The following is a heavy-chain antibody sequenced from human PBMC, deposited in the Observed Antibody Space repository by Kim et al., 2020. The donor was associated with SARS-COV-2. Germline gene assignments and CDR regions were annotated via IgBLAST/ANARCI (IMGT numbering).Heavy chain of an antibody. V-gene: IGHV4-31*02. J-gene: IGHJ4*02. CDR3: ARDRSSGSLNY. Sequence: TQSLTSRVTISVDTSKNQFSLKLSSVTAADTAVYYCARDRSSGSLNYWGQGTLVTVSS. D-gene: IGHD3-10*01.